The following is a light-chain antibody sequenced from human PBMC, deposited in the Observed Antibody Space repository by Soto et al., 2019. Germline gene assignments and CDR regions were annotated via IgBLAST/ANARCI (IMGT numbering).Light chain of an antibody. CDR1: QSLVYSDGNTY. Sequence: DVVMTQSPLSLPVTLGQPASISCRSSQSLVYSDGNTYLNWFQQRPDQSPRRLIYKVSNWDSGVPDRFSGSGSGTDFTLKISRVEAEDVGVYYCMQGTHWRGTFGQGTRLEIK. CDR3: MQGTHWRGT. CDR2: KVS. V-gene: IGKV2D-30*01. J-gene: IGKJ5*01.